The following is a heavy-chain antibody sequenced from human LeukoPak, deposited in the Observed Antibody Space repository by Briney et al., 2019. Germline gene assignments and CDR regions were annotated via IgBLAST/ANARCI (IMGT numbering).Heavy chain of an antibody. CDR1: GYTFTGYY. V-gene: IGHV1-2*06. CDR3: ARGEIVRGLHSA. D-gene: IGHD3-10*02. CDR2: INPNSGGT. J-gene: IGHJ5*02. Sequence: ASVKVSCKASGYTFTGYYMHWVRQAPGQGLEWMGRINPNSGGTNYAQKFQGRVTMTRDTSISTAYMALSRLRSDDTAVYYCARGEIVRGLHSAWGQGTLVTVSS.